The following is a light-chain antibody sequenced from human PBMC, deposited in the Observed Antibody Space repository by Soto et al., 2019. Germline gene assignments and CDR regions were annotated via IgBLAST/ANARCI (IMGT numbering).Light chain of an antibody. J-gene: IGLJ2*01. CDR3: QTWGTGIVV. V-gene: IGLV4-69*01. CDR2: LNSDGSH. CDR1: SGHSSYA. Sequence: QLVLTQSPSASASLGASVKLTCTLSSGHSSYAIAWHQQQPEKGPRYLMKLNSDGSHSKGDGIPDRFSGSSSGAERYLTXXXLXXXXXXDYYCQTWGTGIVVFGGGTKLTVL.